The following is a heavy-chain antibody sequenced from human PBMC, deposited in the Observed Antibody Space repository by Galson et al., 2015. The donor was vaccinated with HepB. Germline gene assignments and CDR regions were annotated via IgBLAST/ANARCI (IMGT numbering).Heavy chain of an antibody. D-gene: IGHD3-10*01. J-gene: IGHJ5*02. V-gene: IGHV4-34*01. CDR2: INHSGST. CDR3: ARGFGRA. Sequence: ETLSLTCAVYGGSFSGYYWSWIRQPPGKGLEWIGEINHSGSTNYNPSLKSRVTISVDTSKNQFSLKLSSVTAADTAVYYCARGFGRAWGQGTLVTVSS. CDR1: GGSFSGYY.